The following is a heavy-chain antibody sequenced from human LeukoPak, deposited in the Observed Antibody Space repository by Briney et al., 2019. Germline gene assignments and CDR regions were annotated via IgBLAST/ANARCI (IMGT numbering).Heavy chain of an antibody. CDR2: IWYDGSQR. CDR3: ARVVSYYGSSYRLLDV. D-gene: IGHD3-10*01. CDR1: GFNFSRNG. J-gene: IGHJ2*01. Sequence: GGSLRLSCAASGFNFSRNGMHWVRQAPGKGLEWVSLIWYDGSQRQYADSVQGRFTVSRGNLKNSLYLEMNGLRVEDTAVYYCARVVSYYGSSYRLLDVWGRGTLVTVSS. V-gene: IGHV3-33*01.